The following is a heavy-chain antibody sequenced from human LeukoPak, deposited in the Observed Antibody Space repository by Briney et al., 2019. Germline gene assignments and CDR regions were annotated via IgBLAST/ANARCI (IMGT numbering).Heavy chain of an antibody. CDR1: GFTFSTYN. CDR2: ISYDGSYK. J-gene: IGHJ4*02. D-gene: IGHD1-26*01. CDR3: AKEPYSGSNYVSDY. V-gene: IGHV3-30*18. Sequence: GGSLRLSCAASGFTFSTYNMNWVRQAPGKGLEWVAVISYDGSYKYYADSVKGRFTISRDNSKNTLYLEMNSLRAEDTAVYYCAKEPYSGSNYVSDYWGREPWSPSPQ.